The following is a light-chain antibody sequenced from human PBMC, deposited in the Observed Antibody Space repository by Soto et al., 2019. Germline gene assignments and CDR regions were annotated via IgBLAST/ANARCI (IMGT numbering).Light chain of an antibody. J-gene: IGLJ3*02. V-gene: IGLV1-51*02. CDR3: GTWDSSHWV. CDR2: ENN. CDR1: SSNIGNNY. Sequence: QSVLTQPPSVSAAPGQKVTISCSGSSSNIGNNYVSWYQQLPGTAPKLLIYENNKRPSGIPDRFSGSKSGTSATLGITGLQTGDEADYYCGTWDSSHWVFGGGTKVTVL.